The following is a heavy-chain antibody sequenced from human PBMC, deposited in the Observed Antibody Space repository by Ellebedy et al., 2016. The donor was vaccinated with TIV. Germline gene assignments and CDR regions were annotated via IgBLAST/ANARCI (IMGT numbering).Heavy chain of an antibody. J-gene: IGHJ4*01. CDR2: INGDGSTT. Sequence: GESLKISCAAPGFTFTNYWMHWVRQAPGKGLVWVSRINGDGSTTGYADSVRGRFTISRDNAKNTLYLQMNSLRAEDTAVYYCARYNWNSGHYWGQGTLITVSS. CDR3: ARYNWNSGHY. CDR1: GFTFTNYW. D-gene: IGHD1-20*01. V-gene: IGHV3-74*01.